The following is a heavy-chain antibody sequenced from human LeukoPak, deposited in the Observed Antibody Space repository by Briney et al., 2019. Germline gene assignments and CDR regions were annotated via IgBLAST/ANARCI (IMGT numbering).Heavy chain of an antibody. CDR1: GCSISSSSYY. Sequence: TSETLSLTCTVSGCSISSSSYYWGWIRQPPGKGLEWNRSIYYSGRTYYNSSLKSRVTISVDTSKNQFSLKLSSVTAADTAVYYCARDIVVVPAAMTVVNYYYYYYMDVWGKGTTVSVSS. V-gene: IGHV4-39*07. CDR3: ARDIVVVPAAMTVVNYYYYYYMDV. CDR2: IYYSGRT. D-gene: IGHD2-2*01. J-gene: IGHJ6*03.